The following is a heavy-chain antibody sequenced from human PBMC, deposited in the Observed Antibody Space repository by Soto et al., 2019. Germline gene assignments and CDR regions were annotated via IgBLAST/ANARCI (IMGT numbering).Heavy chain of an antibody. CDR1: GYTFTGYY. D-gene: IGHD3-10*01. Sequence: ASVKVSCKASGYTFTGYYMHWVRQAPGQGLEWMGWINPNSGGTNYAQKFQGRVTMTRDTSISTAYMELSRLRSDDTAVYYCARSAYGSGSLETYYYYGMEVWGQGTTVTVSS. CDR3: ARSAYGSGSLETYYYYGMEV. CDR2: INPNSGGT. J-gene: IGHJ6*02. V-gene: IGHV1-2*02.